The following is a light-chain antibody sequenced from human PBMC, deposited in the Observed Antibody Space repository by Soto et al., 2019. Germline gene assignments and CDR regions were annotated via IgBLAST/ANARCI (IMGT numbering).Light chain of an antibody. CDR2: EVT. CDR3: SSYAATNNYV. Sequence: QSVLTQPPSASGSPGQSVTISCTGTSSDVGGYNFVSWYQQHPGKAPQLIIYEVTKRPSGVPDRFSGSKSGNTASLTVFGLQTEDEADYYCSSYAATNNYVFGSGTKVNVL. V-gene: IGLV2-8*01. J-gene: IGLJ1*01. CDR1: SSDVGGYNF.